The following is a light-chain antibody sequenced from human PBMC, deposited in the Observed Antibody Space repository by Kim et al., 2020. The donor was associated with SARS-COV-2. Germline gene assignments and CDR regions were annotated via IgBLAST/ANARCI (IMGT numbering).Light chain of an antibody. CDR2: GAS. Sequence: VSTGEGVTLSCRASQRINNNLAWYHQKPGQAPRLVIYGASTRATGIPARFSGSGSGTEFTLTISSLQPEDSAVYYCQQYYLWPRTFGVGTKVDIK. CDR1: QRINNN. V-gene: IGKV3-15*01. CDR3: QQYYLWPRT. J-gene: IGKJ4*02.